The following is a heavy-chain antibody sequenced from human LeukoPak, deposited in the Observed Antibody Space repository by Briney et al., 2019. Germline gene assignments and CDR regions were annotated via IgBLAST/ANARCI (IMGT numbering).Heavy chain of an antibody. D-gene: IGHD4-23*01. CDR3: ARGDGNSGWGTYYYYYYMDV. J-gene: IGHJ6*03. CDR2: IYTSGST. V-gene: IGHV4-61*02. CDR1: GGSISSGGYY. Sequence: PSETLSLTCTVSGGSISSGGYYWSWIRQPAGKGLEWIGRIYTSGSTDYNPSPKSRVTISVDTSKNQFSLKLSSVTAADTAVYYCARGDGNSGWGTYYYYYYMDVWGKGTTVTVSS.